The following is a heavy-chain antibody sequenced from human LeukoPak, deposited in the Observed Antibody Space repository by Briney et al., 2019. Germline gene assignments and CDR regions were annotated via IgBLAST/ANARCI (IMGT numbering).Heavy chain of an antibody. Sequence: SETLSLTCAVSGYSISSGYYWGWIRQPPGKGLEWIGEINHSGSTNYNPSLKSRVTIPVDTSKNQFSLKLSSVTAADTAVYYCARGNSYYDFWSGYYHPRQFDYWGQGTLVTVSS. D-gene: IGHD3-3*01. CDR1: GYSISSGYY. CDR3: ARGNSYYDFWSGYYHPRQFDY. CDR2: INHSGST. V-gene: IGHV4-38-2*01. J-gene: IGHJ4*02.